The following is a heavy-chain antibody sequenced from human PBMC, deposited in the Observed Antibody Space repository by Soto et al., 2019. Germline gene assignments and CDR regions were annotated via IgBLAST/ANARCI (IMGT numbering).Heavy chain of an antibody. J-gene: IGHJ4*02. V-gene: IGHV1-8*01. CDR3: ARGRREGYCSGGSCNKKRYYFDY. CDR1: GYTFTSYD. D-gene: IGHD2-15*01. CDR2: MNPNSGNT. Sequence: GASVKVSCKASGYTFTSYDINWVRQATGQGLEWMGWMNPNSGNTGYAQKFQGRVTMTRNTSISTAYMELSSLRSEDTAVYYCARGRREGYCSGGSCNKKRYYFDYWGQGTLVTVSS.